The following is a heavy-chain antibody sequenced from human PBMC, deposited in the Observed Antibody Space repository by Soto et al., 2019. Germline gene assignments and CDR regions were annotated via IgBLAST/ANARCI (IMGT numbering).Heavy chain of an antibody. V-gene: IGHV3-23*01. D-gene: IGHD6-6*01. J-gene: IGHJ4*02. CDR3: AKNIGSSSGFDY. CDR2: IIGGGDYT. CDR1: RFTFSNHA. Sequence: GSLRLSCAATRFTFSNHAINWVRPAPGEGLESSSGIIGGGDYTRYATSVKGSFTISRNNSENTLYLQMYSLRADDTAIYYCAKNIGSSSGFDYWGQGTLVTVSS.